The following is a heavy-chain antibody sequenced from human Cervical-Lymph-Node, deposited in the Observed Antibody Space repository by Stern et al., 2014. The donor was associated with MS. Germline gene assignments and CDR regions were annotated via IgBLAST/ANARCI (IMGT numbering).Heavy chain of an antibody. V-gene: IGHV3-48*02. CDR3: ATLDY. J-gene: IGHJ4*02. CDR1: GFTFSDYS. CDR2: ISRSCDV. Sequence: EVQLVESGGGLFQTGGSLRLSCEGSGFTFSDYSINWARQAPGKGPELISSISRSCDVYYSDSVKGRFTISRDNVKNSLYLYMNGLRDEDTAVYYCATLDYWGQGALVTVSS.